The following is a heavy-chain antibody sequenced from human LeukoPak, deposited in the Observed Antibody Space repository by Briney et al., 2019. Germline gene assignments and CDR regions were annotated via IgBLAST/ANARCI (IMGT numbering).Heavy chain of an antibody. CDR3: VRDLSTVSTPYFDY. V-gene: IGHV1-2*04. CDR2: INCNSGGT. CDR1: GYTFTGYY. D-gene: IGHD4-17*01. Sequence: ALVKVSCKASGYTFTGYYIHWVRQAPGQGLEWMGWINCNSGGTNYEQKFQGWVTMTRDTSITTIYMELSRLRSDDTAVYYCVRDLSTVSTPYFDYWGQGTPVTVSS. J-gene: IGHJ4*02.